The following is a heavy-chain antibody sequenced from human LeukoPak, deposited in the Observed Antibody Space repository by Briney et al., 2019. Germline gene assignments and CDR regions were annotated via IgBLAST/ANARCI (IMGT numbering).Heavy chain of an antibody. CDR2: IYYSGST. J-gene: IGHJ3*02. CDR1: GGSINSYY. V-gene: IGHV4-59*01. CDR3: ASQSDRIAVTGDDAFDI. Sequence: SETLSLTCTVSGGSINSYYWSWIRQPPGKGLEWIGYIYYSGSTNYNPSLKSRVTISVDTSKNQFSLKLSSVTAADTAVYYCASQSDRIAVTGDDAFDIWGQGTMVTVSS. D-gene: IGHD6-19*01.